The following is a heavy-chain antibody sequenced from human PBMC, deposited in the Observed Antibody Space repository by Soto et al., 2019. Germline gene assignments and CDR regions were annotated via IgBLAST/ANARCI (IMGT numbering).Heavy chain of an antibody. V-gene: IGHV3-33*08. Sequence: GGSLRLSCAASGFTFSSYGMHWVRQAPGKGLEWVAVIWYDGSNKYYADSVKGRFTISRDNSKNTLYLQMNSLRAEDTAVYYCARDHSSSYYFDYWGQGTLVTVSS. CDR2: IWYDGSNK. D-gene: IGHD6-6*01. J-gene: IGHJ4*02. CDR3: ARDHSSSYYFDY. CDR1: GFTFSSYG.